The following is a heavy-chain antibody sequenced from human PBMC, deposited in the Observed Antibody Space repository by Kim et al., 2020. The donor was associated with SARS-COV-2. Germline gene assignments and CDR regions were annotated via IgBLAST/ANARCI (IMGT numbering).Heavy chain of an antibody. D-gene: IGHD1-26*01. J-gene: IGHJ4*02. CDR3: AKASSRGAYLTYFDY. Sequence: ADSVKGGFTISRDDSKNTLHLQMNSLRAEDTAVYYCAKASSRGAYLTYFDYWGPGTLVTVSS. V-gene: IGHV3-23*01.